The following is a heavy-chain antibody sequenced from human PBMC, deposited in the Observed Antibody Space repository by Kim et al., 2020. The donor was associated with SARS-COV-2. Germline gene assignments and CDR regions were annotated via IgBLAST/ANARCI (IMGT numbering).Heavy chain of an antibody. J-gene: IGHJ4*02. V-gene: IGHV3-72*01. CDR2: TRNKANSYTT. CDR1: GFTFSDHY. D-gene: IGHD2-15*01. Sequence: GGSLRLSCAASGFTFSDHYMDWVRQAPGKGLEWVGRTRNKANSYTTEYAASVKGRFTISRDDSKNSLYLQMNSLKTEDTAVYYCAREKRVVVAATGAFDYWGQGTLVTVSS. CDR3: AREKRVVVAATGAFDY.